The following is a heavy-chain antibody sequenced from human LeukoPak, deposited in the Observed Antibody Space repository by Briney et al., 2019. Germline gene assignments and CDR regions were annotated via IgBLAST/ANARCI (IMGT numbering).Heavy chain of an antibody. CDR3: AKAAGNTGYYGRYYFDY. J-gene: IGHJ4*02. D-gene: IGHD3-9*01. V-gene: IGHV3-23*01. CDR2: ISASGGST. Sequence: PGGSLRLSCAASGFTFSSYGMSWVRQAPGKGLEWVSAISASGGSTSYADSVKGRFTISRDNSKNTLYVQMNSLRAEDTAVYYCAKAAGNTGYYGRYYFDYWGQGTLVTVSS. CDR1: GFTFSSYG.